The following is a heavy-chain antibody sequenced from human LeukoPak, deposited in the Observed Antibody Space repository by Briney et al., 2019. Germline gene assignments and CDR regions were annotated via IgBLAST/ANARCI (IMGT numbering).Heavy chain of an antibody. Sequence: GGSLRLSCAASGFTVSSNYMSWVRQAPGKGLEWVSVIYSGGSTYYADSVKGRFTISRDNSKNTLYLQMNSLRAEDTAVYYCARDLDCSGGSCCSYWGQGTPVTVSS. D-gene: IGHD2-15*01. CDR2: IYSGGST. V-gene: IGHV3-66*02. J-gene: IGHJ4*02. CDR3: ARDLDCSGGSCCSY. CDR1: GFTVSSNY.